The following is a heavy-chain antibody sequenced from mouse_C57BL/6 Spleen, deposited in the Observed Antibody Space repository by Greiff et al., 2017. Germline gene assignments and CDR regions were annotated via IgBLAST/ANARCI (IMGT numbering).Heavy chain of an antibody. V-gene: IGHV1-20*01. CDR2: INPYNGDT. D-gene: IGHD1-1*01. CDR3: ARSRHYYGSSQYYFDY. CDR1: GYSFTGYF. Sequence: EVQLQQSGPELVKPGDSVKLSCKASGYSFTGYFMNWVMQSHGKSLEWIGRINPYNGDTFYNQKFKGKATLTVDKSSSTAHMELRSLTSEDSAVYYCARSRHYYGSSQYYFDYWGQGTTLTVSS. J-gene: IGHJ2*01.